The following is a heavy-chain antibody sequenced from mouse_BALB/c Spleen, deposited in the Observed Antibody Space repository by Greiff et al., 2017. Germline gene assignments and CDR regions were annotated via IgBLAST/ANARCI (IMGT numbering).Heavy chain of an antibody. CDR3: ARRGN. CDR2: ISSGGGST. Sequence: EVKLVESGGGLVQPGGSLKLSCAASGFTFSSYDMSWVRQTPEKRLEWVAYISSGGGSTYYPDTVKGRFTISRDNAKNTLYLQMSSLKSEDTAMYYCARRGNWGQGTSVTVSS. V-gene: IGHV5-12-1*01. J-gene: IGHJ4*01. CDR1: GFTFSSYD.